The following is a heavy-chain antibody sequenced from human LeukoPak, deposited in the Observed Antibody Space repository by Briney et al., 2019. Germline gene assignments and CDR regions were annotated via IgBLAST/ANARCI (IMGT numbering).Heavy chain of an antibody. CDR2: IYSSGSI. CDR3: RRVQVATINHYVDY. Sequence: SETLSLTCTVSGGSISSYYWSWIRQPAGKGLEWIGHIYSSGSIKHNPSHQSRANMSVDTTKNQFSLKLSSRTDAHTAVYCARRVQVATINHYVDYRGRGTLVTVSS. CDR1: GGSISSYY. J-gene: IGHJ4*02. V-gene: IGHV4-4*07. D-gene: IGHD5-24*01.